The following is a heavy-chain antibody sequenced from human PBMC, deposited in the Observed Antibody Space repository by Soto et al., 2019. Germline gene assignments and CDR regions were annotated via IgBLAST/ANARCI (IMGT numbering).Heavy chain of an antibody. CDR2: INAGNGNT. J-gene: IGHJ6*02. CDR1: GYSFTSYA. Sequence: QVRLVQSGAEVKKPGASVKVSCKASGYSFTSYAMHWVRQAPGQRLEWMGWINAGNGNTKYSQKFQGRDTITRDTSASTAYMELSSLRSEDTVVYYCARGGLALMDVWGQGTTVTVSS. D-gene: IGHD3-16*01. V-gene: IGHV1-3*01. CDR3: ARGGLALMDV.